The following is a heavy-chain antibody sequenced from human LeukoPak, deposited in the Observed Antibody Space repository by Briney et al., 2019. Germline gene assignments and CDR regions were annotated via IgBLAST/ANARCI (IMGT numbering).Heavy chain of an antibody. D-gene: IGHD5-12*01. CDR2: KNEDGSEK. V-gene: IGHV3-7*01. Sequence: PGGSLRLSCAAPGFTFSTYWMIWVRQAPGKGLEWLAKKNEDGSEKYYVDSVKGRFTISRDNAKNSLYLQMNSLRAEDTAVYYCARYRGYSGYERMDYWGQGTLVIVSS. CDR1: GFTFSTYW. CDR3: ARYRGYSGYERMDY. J-gene: IGHJ4*02.